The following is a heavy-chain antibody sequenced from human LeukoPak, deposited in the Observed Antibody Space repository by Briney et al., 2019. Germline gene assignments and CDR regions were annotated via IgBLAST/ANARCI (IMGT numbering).Heavy chain of an antibody. V-gene: IGHV3-21*01. CDR2: ISSSSSYI. D-gene: IGHD2-8*01. Sequence: PGGSLRLSCAASGFTFSSYSMNWVRQAPGKGLEWVSSISSSSSYIYYADSVKGRFTIPRDNAKNSLYLQMNSLRAEDTAVYYCARDGAPLKGLDYYYYYYMDVWGKGTTVTVSS. CDR1: GFTFSSYS. CDR3: ARDGAPLKGLDYYYYYYMDV. J-gene: IGHJ6*03.